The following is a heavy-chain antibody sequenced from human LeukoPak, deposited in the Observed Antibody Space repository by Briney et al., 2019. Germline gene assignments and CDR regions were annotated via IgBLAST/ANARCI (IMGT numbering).Heavy chain of an antibody. CDR2: ISYSGIT. CDR1: CDSMSSYD. D-gene: IGHD3-10*01. CDR3: ARSGLVRGVST. J-gene: IGHJ4*02. V-gene: IGHV4-59*01. Sequence: ASETLSLTCTVSCDSMSSYDWTWIRQPPGKELEWIGSISYSGITNYNPSLKSRVTMSIDTSKNQFSLKLNSVTAADTAVYYCARSGLVRGVSTWGQGTLVTVYS.